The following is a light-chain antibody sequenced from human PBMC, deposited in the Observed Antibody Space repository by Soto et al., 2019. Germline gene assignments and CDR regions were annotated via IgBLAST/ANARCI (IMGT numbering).Light chain of an antibody. J-gene: IGLJ1*01. CDR1: SSDVGGYNS. V-gene: IGLV2-14*01. CDR2: EVS. Sequence: QSVLTQPASVSGSPGQSITISCTGTSSDVGGYNSVSWYQQHPGKAPKLMIYEVSNRPSGVSNRFSGSKSGNTASLTISGLQAEDEADYYCSSYTSSITLVFGTGTKVTVL. CDR3: SSYTSSITLV.